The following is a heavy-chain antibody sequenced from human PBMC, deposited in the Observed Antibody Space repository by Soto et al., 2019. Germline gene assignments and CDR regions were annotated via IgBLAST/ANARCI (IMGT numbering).Heavy chain of an antibody. Sequence: GESLKISCKGSGYSLTSYWIGWVRQMPGKGLEWMGIIYPGDSDTRYSPSFQGQVTISADKSISTAYLQWSSLKASDTAMYYCARAGYCSGGSCSSAGYYYYYYMDVWGKGTTVTVSS. CDR1: GYSLTSYW. CDR3: ARAGYCSGGSCSSAGYYYYYYMDV. CDR2: IYPGDSDT. J-gene: IGHJ6*03. V-gene: IGHV5-51*01. D-gene: IGHD2-15*01.